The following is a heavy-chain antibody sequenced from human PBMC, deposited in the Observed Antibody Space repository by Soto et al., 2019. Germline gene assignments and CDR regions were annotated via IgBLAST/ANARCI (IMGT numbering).Heavy chain of an antibody. CDR1: GFSFGDFA. CDR3: AKDFSTSKLGFDY. V-gene: IGHV3-49*04. CDR2: MRGNTYDGRT. Sequence: GGSLRLSCSTSGFSFGDFALWWVGQAAGMGLEWVGIMRGNTYDGRTAYAASVKGRFTISKDESNSIAYLQMDSLKSEDTAMYYCAKDFSTSKLGFDYWGLGTLVTVSS. J-gene: IGHJ4*02.